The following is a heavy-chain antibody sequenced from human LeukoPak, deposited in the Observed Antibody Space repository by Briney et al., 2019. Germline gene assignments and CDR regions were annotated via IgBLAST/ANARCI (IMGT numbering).Heavy chain of an antibody. Sequence: GGSLRLSCTASGFTFGDYAMSWVRQAPGKGLEWVGFIRSKGYGGTTEYAASVKGRFTISRDDSKSIAYLQMSSLKTEDTAVYYCTRVQNRFLEQLRWCAFDIWGQGTMVTVSS. J-gene: IGHJ3*02. CDR2: IRSKGYGGTT. CDR3: TRVQNRFLEQLRWCAFDI. CDR1: GFTFGDYA. D-gene: IGHD3-3*01. V-gene: IGHV3-49*04.